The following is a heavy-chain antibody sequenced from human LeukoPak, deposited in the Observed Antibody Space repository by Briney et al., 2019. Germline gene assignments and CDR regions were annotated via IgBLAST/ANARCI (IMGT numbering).Heavy chain of an antibody. CDR2: ISGIGGNT. J-gene: IGHJ4*02. D-gene: IGHD6-19*01. CDR1: GFTFSNYW. Sequence: GGSLRLSCVASGFTFSNYWMTWVRQAPGKGLEWVSVISGIGGNTYYADSVKGRFTISRDNPKNTVYLQMNSLRAEDTAVYYCAKVRYASGWYPADYWGQGTLVIVSS. CDR3: AKVRYASGWYPADY. V-gene: IGHV3-23*01.